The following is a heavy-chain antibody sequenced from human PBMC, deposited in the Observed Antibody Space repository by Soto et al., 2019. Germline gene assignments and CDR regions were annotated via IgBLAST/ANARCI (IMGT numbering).Heavy chain of an antibody. CDR2: IKGEADGGTT. V-gene: IGHV3-15*01. Sequence: GGSLRLSCAASGFTFNNAWMSWVRQAPGKGLEWVGRIKGEADGGTTDYAAPVKGRITISRVYSKDTLYLRMNSLKTEDTAVYYCTTGLSNGYYNFDYWGQGTPVTVSS. J-gene: IGHJ4*02. CDR1: GFTFNNAW. D-gene: IGHD3-22*01. CDR3: TTGLSNGYYNFDY.